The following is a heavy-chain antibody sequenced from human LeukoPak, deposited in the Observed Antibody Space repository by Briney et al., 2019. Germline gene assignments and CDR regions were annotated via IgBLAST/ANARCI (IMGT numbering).Heavy chain of an antibody. CDR1: GVTFTSYS. J-gene: IGHJ4*02. CDR2: TSDRGDYT. D-gene: IGHD1-7*01. V-gene: IGHV3-23*01. CDR3: ARKAQYNGHYPLDY. Sequence: PGGSLRLSCAASGVTFTSYSMSWVRQAPGKGLEWVSGTSDRGDYTYYADSVKGRFTISRDSSKNTLFLQMNSLRAEDTALYFCARKAQYNGHYPLDYWGQGTLVTVSS.